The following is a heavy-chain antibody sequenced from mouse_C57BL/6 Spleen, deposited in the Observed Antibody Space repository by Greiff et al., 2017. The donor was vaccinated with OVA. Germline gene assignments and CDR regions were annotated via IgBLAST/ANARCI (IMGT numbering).Heavy chain of an antibody. CDR2: IHPNSGST. J-gene: IGHJ4*01. Sequence: QVQLQQPGAELVKPGASVKLSCKASGYTFTSYWMHWVKQRPGQGLEWIGMIHPNSGSTNYNEKFKSKATLTVDKSSSTAYMQLSSLTSEDSAVYYCARPALTGSYYYAMDYWGQGTSVTVSS. D-gene: IGHD4-1*01. CDR3: ARPALTGSYYYAMDY. V-gene: IGHV1-64*01. CDR1: GYTFTSYW.